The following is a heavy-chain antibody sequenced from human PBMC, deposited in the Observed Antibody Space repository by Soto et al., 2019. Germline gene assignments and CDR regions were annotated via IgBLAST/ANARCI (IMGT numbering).Heavy chain of an antibody. CDR2: ISYDGSNK. V-gene: IGHV3-30*18. J-gene: IGHJ4*02. CDR1: GFTFSSYG. CDR3: AKDLSPANYYFDY. Sequence: PGGSLRLSCAASGFTFSSYGMHWVRQAPGKGLEWVAVISYDGSNKYYADSVKGRFTISRDNSKNTLYLQMNSLRAEDTAVYYCAKDLSPANYYFDYWGQGTLVTVSS.